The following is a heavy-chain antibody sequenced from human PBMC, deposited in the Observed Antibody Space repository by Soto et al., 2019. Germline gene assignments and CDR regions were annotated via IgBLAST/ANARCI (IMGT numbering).Heavy chain of an antibody. CDR1: GFTFSDHY. J-gene: IGHJ4*02. Sequence: EVQLVDSGGGLVQPGGSLRLSCAASGFTFSDHYMDWVRQSPGKGLEWGGRTRNKANSYSTEYAASVRGRFTISRDESKNSLYLQMNSLKTEDTAVYYCVRTSQNGAGSWNFDYWGQGTLVTVSS. CDR3: VRTSQNGAGSWNFDY. V-gene: IGHV3-72*01. D-gene: IGHD3-10*01. CDR2: TRNKANSYST.